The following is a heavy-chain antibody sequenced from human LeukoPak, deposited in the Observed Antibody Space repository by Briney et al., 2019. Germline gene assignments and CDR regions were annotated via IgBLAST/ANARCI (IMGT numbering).Heavy chain of an antibody. CDR2: IFYSGSS. Sequence: SETLSLTCTVSGASISSYYWSWIRQPPGKGLEWIGYIFYSGSSNYNPSLKSRVTISVDTSKNQFSLQLSSVTAADTAVYYCARGSRVVTAFGVDFWGQGTLVTVSS. J-gene: IGHJ4*02. D-gene: IGHD2-21*02. V-gene: IGHV4-59*01. CDR3: ARGSRVVTAFGVDF. CDR1: GASISSYY.